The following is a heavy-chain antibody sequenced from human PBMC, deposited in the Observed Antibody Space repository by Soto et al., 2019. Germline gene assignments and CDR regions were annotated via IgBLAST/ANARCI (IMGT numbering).Heavy chain of an antibody. Sequence: ASVKVSCKASGYTFTSYYMHWVRQAPGQGLEWMGIINPSGGRTSYAQKFQGRATMTRDTSTSTVYMELSSLRSEDTAVYYCARSMITFGGVIFNFDYWGQGTLVTVSS. CDR2: INPSGGRT. CDR3: ARSMITFGGVIFNFDY. CDR1: GYTFTSYY. D-gene: IGHD3-16*02. V-gene: IGHV1-46*03. J-gene: IGHJ4*02.